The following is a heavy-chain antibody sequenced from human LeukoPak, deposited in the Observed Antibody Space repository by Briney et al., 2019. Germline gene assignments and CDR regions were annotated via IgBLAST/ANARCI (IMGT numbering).Heavy chain of an antibody. V-gene: IGHV3-7*01. Sequence: GGSLRLSCAASGFTFSSYWMSWVRQAPGKGLEWVANIKEDGSEKYYVDSVKGRFTISRDNAKNSLYLQMSSLRAKDTAVYYCAELGITMIGGVWGKGTTVTISS. CDR2: IKEDGSEK. D-gene: IGHD3-10*02. J-gene: IGHJ6*04. CDR1: GFTFSSYW. CDR3: AELGITMIGGV.